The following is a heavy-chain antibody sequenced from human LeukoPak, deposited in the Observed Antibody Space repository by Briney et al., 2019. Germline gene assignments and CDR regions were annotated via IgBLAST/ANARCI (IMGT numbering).Heavy chain of an antibody. CDR1: GFTFSSYA. CDR2: ISYDGSNK. D-gene: IGHD3-22*01. CDR3: ARDKDGVITRYFDY. J-gene: IGHJ4*02. Sequence: GGSLRLSCAASGFTFSSYAMHWVRQAPGKGLEWVAVISYDGSNKYYADSVKGRFTISRDNSKNTLYLQMNSLRAEDTAVYYCARDKDGVITRYFDYWAREPWSPSPQ. V-gene: IGHV3-30-3*01.